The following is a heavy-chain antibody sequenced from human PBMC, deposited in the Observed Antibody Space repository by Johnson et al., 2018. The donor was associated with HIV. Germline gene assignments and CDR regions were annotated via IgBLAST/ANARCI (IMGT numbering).Heavy chain of an antibody. CDR2: ISYEGSNK. Sequence: VQLVESGGGVVQPGRSLRLSCAASGFTFSSYAMHWVRQAPGKGLEWVAVISYEGSNKYYADSVKGRFTISRENSKNTLYLQMDSLRAADTAVYYCASGKIPYYYDGTGYRWATAFDIWGQGTMVTVSS. D-gene: IGHD3-22*01. CDR3: ASGKIPYYYDGTGYRWATAFDI. V-gene: IGHV3-30*14. J-gene: IGHJ3*02. CDR1: GFTFSSYA.